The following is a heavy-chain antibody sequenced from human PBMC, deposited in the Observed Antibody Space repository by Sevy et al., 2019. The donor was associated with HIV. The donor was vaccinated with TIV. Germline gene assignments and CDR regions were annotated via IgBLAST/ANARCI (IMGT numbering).Heavy chain of an antibody. Sequence: ASVKVSCKASGGTFSSYAISWVRQAPGQGLEWMGGIIPILGIANYAQKFQGRVTITADKSTSTAYMELSILGSEDAAVYYWARGLAGDRRAFDIWGQGTMVTVSS. D-gene: IGHD6-19*01. CDR1: GGTFSSYA. V-gene: IGHV1-69*10. J-gene: IGHJ3*02. CDR2: IIPILGIA. CDR3: ARGLAGDRRAFDI.